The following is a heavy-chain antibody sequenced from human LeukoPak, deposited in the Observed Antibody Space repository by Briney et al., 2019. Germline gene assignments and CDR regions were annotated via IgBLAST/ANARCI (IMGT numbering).Heavy chain of an antibody. V-gene: IGHV4-59*01. D-gene: IGHD3-22*01. J-gene: IGHJ4*02. CDR2: IYYSGST. CDR3: ARSPRASSGYYYHRGYYFDY. CDR1: GGSISSYY. Sequence: SETLSLTCTVSGGSISSYYWSWIRQPPGKGLEWIGYIYYSGSTNYNPSLKSRVTISVDTSKNQFSLKLSSVTAADTAVYYCARSPRASSGYYYHRGYYFDYWGQGTLVTASS.